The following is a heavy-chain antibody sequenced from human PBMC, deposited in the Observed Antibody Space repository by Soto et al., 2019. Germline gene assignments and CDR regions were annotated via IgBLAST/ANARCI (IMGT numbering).Heavy chain of an antibody. CDR1: GFTFSSYW. J-gene: IGHJ5*02. D-gene: IGHD2-21*02. Sequence: GGSLRLSCAASGFTFSSYWMHWVRHAPGKGLVWVSRINSDGSSTSYADSVKGRFTISRDNAKNTLYLQMNSLRAEDTAVYYCAREAHIVVVTAIQYNWFDPWGQGTLVTVSS. V-gene: IGHV3-74*01. CDR2: INSDGSST. CDR3: AREAHIVVVTAIQYNWFDP.